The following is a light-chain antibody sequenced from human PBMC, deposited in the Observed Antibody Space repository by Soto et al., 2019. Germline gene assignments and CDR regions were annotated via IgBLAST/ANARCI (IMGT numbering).Light chain of an antibody. Sequence: QSVLTQPPSVSGAPGQRVTISCTGSSSNIGAGYDVHWYQQLPGTAPKLLIYGNSNRPSGVPDRFSGAKSGTSASRAITGLQDEDEADYYCQSYESRRSGSVFGGGTPLTVL. V-gene: IGLV1-40*01. J-gene: IGLJ7*01. CDR3: QSYESRRSGSV. CDR1: SSNIGAGYD. CDR2: GNS.